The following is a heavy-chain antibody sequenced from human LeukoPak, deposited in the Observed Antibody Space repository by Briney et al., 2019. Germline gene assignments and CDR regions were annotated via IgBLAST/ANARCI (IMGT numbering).Heavy chain of an antibody. CDR2: LSSSSSYI. J-gene: IGHJ4*02. CDR1: GFTFSSYS. D-gene: IGHD3-22*01. Sequence: PGGSLRLSCAASGFTFSSYSMNWVRQAPGKGLEWVSSLSSSSSYIYYADSVKGRFTISRDNAKNSLYLQMNSLRAEDTAVYYCATWTHYNTSGYPIDYWGQGTLVTVSS. V-gene: IGHV3-21*01. CDR3: ATWTHYNTSGYPIDY.